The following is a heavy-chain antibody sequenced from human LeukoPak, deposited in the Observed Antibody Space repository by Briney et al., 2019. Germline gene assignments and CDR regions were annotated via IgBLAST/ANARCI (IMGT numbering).Heavy chain of an antibody. CDR1: GGTFSSYA. CDR2: IIPIFGTA. Sequence: GSSVKVSCKASGGTFSSYAISWVRQATGQGLEWMGGIIPIFGTANYAQKFQGRVTITADESTSTAYMELSSLRSEDTAVYYCARDRGRSGSYYEYFQHWGQGTLVTVSS. J-gene: IGHJ1*01. CDR3: ARDRGRSGSYYEYFQH. D-gene: IGHD1-26*01. V-gene: IGHV1-69*01.